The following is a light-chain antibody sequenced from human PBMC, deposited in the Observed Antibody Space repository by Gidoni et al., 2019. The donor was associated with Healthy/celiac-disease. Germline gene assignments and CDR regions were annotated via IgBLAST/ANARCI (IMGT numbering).Light chain of an antibody. CDR3: SSYTSSSTVV. CDR2: EVR. V-gene: IGLV2-14*01. Sequence: QSALNQPASVSGSPGQSINISCTGTSSDVGGYKYVSWYQHHPGNAPKLMIYEVRNRHSGFSNRFSCSKSGNTASLTISGLQAEDEADYYCSSYTSSSTVVFGGGTKLTVL. J-gene: IGLJ2*01. CDR1: SSDVGGYKY.